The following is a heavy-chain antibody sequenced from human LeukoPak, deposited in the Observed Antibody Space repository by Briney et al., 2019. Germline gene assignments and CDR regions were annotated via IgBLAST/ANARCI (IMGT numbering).Heavy chain of an antibody. CDR3: ATSGAYYDFWSGYYTPLDY. Sequence: SVKVSCKASGGTFSSYAISWVRQAPGQGLEWMGGIIPIFGTANYAQKFQGRVTITTDESTNTAYMELSSLRSEDTAVYYCATSGAYYDFWSGYYTPLDYWGQGTLVTVSS. CDR2: IIPIFGTA. V-gene: IGHV1-69*05. CDR1: GGTFSSYA. J-gene: IGHJ4*02. D-gene: IGHD3-3*01.